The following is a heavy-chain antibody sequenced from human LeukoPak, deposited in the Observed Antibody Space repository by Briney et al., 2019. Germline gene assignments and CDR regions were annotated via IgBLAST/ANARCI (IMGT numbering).Heavy chain of an antibody. CDR3: ARDANWGSTDY. CDR1: GFTFNTYA. CDR2: ISYDASNK. D-gene: IGHD7-27*01. Sequence: GGSLGLSCAASGFTFNTYAMHWVRQAPGKGLEWVAVISYDASNKFYADSVKGRFTISRDNSKNTLYLQMNSLRDEDTAVYYCARDANWGSTDYWGQGTLVTVSS. J-gene: IGHJ4*02. V-gene: IGHV3-30*14.